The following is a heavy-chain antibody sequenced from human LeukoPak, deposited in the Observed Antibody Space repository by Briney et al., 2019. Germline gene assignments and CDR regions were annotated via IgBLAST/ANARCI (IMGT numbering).Heavy chain of an antibody. V-gene: IGHV3-23*01. CDR2: INDGGGST. Sequence: PGGSLRLSCAASGFTFSSYMMSWVRQAPGKGLEWVSAINDGGGSTYYADSVKGRFTISRDNSKNTLYLQMNSLRAEDTAVYYCAKDFNSSSWYPDYWGQGTLVTVSS. CDR3: AKDFNSSSWYPDY. D-gene: IGHD6-13*01. CDR1: GFTFSSYM. J-gene: IGHJ4*02.